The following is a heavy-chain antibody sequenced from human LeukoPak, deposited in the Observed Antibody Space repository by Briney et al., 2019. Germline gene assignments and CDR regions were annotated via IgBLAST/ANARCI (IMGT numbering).Heavy chain of an antibody. CDR2: INGDGSTT. J-gene: IGHJ4*02. Sequence: QTGGSLRVSCAASGFTFSAYWMHWVRQVPGKGLLWVSRINGDGSTTNYEESVKGRFVISRDNAKNTVYLQMNSLRAEDTAVYYCARDLELTYYDSSGHDYWGQGTLVTASS. CDR1: GFTFSAYW. CDR3: ARDLELTYYDSSGHDY. V-gene: IGHV3-74*01. D-gene: IGHD3-22*01.